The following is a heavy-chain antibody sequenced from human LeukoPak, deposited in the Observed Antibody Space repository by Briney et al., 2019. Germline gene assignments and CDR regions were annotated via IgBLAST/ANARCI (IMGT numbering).Heavy chain of an antibody. CDR3: ARTRINIVVVPAAIIAPFDY. CDR1: GGSISSSSYY. CDR2: IYYSGST. Sequence: SETLSLTCTVSGGSISSSSYYWGWIRQPPGKGLEWIGGIYYSGSTYYNPSLKSRVTISVDTSKNQFSLKLSSVTAADTAVYYCARTRINIVVVPAAIIAPFDYWGQGTLVTVSS. V-gene: IGHV4-39*01. J-gene: IGHJ4*02. D-gene: IGHD2-2*02.